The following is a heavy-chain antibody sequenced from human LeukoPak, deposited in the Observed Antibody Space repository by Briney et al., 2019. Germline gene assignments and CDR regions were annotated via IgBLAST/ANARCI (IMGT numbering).Heavy chain of an antibody. CDR2: ISAYNGNT. J-gene: IGHJ6*02. Sequence: ASVKVSCKASGYTFTSYGISWVRQAPGQGLEWMGWISAYNGNTNYAQKLQGRVTMTTDTSTSTAYMELSRLRSDDTAVYYCARDYYDFWSGYPFWYYGMDVWGQGTTVTVSS. V-gene: IGHV1-18*01. CDR1: GYTFTSYG. CDR3: ARDYYDFWSGYPFWYYGMDV. D-gene: IGHD3-3*01.